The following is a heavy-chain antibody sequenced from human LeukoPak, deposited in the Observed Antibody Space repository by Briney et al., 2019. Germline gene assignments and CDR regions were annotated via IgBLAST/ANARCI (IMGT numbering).Heavy chain of an antibody. CDR3: ARDLTMVRGVITTTFGY. CDR2: INPSGGST. D-gene: IGHD3-10*01. V-gene: IGHV1-46*01. Sequence: ASVKVSCKASGYTFTSYYMHWVRQAPGQGLEWMGIINPSGGSTSYAQKFQGRVTMTRDTSTSTVYMELSSLRSDDTAVYYCARDLTMVRGVITTTFGYWGQGTLVTVSS. CDR1: GYTFTSYY. J-gene: IGHJ4*02.